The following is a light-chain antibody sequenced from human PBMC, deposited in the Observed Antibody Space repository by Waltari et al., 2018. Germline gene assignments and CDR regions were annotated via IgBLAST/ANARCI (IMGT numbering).Light chain of an antibody. CDR3: CSYAGSYTLV. CDR1: SSDVGWYKY. Sequence: QSALTQPRPVSGSPGQFVTISCTGTSSDVGWYKYVSWYQQHPGKAPKLMIYDVSKRPSGVPDRFSGSKSGNTASLTISGLQAEDEADYYCCSYAGSYTLVFGGGTKLTVL. CDR2: DVS. V-gene: IGLV2-11*02. J-gene: IGLJ2*01.